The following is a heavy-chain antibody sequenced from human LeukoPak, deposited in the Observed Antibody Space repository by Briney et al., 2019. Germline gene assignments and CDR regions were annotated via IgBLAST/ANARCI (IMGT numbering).Heavy chain of an antibody. Sequence: ASVKVSCKASGYTFTGYYMHWVRQAPGQGLEWMGWINPNSGGTNYAQKFQGRVTMTRDTSISTAYMELSRLRSDDTAVYYCARXXSYDFWSGYYRHWGQGTLVTVSS. CDR2: INPNSGGT. D-gene: IGHD3-3*01. CDR3: ARXXSYDFWSGYYRH. V-gene: IGHV1-2*02. CDR1: GYTFTGYY. J-gene: IGHJ4*02.